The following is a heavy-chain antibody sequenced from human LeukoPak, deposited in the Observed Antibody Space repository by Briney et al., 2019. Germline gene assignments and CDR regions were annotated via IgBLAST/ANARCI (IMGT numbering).Heavy chain of an antibody. Sequence: GGSLRLSCAASGFTFSSYTMNWARQAPGKGLEWVSSISSSTYYIYYADSVKGRFTISRDNAMNSLYLHMNSLRADDSAVYYCARDPSMAGFFDSWGQGTLVTVSS. CDR2: ISSSTYYI. J-gene: IGHJ4*02. D-gene: IGHD5-24*01. CDR1: GFTFSSYT. V-gene: IGHV3-21*06. CDR3: ARDPSMAGFFDS.